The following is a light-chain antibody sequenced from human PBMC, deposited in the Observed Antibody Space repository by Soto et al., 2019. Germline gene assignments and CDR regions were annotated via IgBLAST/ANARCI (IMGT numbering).Light chain of an antibody. J-gene: IGKJ1*01. Sequence: IQLTQSPSSLSASVGDRVTITCRASQGISTLLAWYQQKPGKAPKVLIYKASSLESGVPSRFSGSGSGTEFTLTISSLQPDDFATYYCQQYNSYSWTFGQGTKVDIK. CDR1: QGISTL. V-gene: IGKV1-5*03. CDR3: QQYNSYSWT. CDR2: KAS.